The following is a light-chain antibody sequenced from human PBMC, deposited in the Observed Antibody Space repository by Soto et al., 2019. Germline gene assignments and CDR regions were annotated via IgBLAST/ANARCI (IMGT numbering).Light chain of an antibody. CDR3: SSYTGGTTRYV. CDR1: SSDIGSNDH. J-gene: IGLJ1*01. CDR2: DVR. V-gene: IGLV2-14*03. Sequence: QSALTQPASVSGSPGQSITISCTGTSSDIGSNDHVSWYQQHPGKAPKLVICDVRDRPSGVSYRFSGSKSGTTASLTISGIQAEDEAEYYCSSYTGGTTRYVFGTGTQLTVL.